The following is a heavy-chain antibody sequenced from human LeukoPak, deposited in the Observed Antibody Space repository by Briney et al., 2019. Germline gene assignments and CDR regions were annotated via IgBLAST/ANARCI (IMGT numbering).Heavy chain of an antibody. CDR1: EFTFSHFA. CDR3: TRDAYNFNDFDY. J-gene: IGHJ4*02. D-gene: IGHD5-24*01. Sequence: GRSLRLSCAVSEFTFSHFAMHWVRQAPGKGLEWVAVVSSHGNDGYYADSVKGRFTISRDNSKNTLYLQIDSLRAEDTAIYYCTRDAYNFNDFDYWGQGTLVTVSS. V-gene: IGHV3-30*01. CDR2: VSSHGNDG.